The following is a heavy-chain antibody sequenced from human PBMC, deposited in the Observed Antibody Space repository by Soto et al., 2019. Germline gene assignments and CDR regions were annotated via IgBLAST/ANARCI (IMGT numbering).Heavy chain of an antibody. J-gene: IGHJ4*02. D-gene: IGHD3-22*01. CDR2: ITGGGGGP. CDR1: GFTFSSYA. Sequence: EVQLLESGGGLVQPGGSLRLSCAASGFTFSSYAMSWVRQAPGKRLEWVSAITGGGGGPYYANSVKGRFTISRDNYKNTPSLQLNSLRAEDTAVYYCATDSDGDYYDRGGYSGHRDAYWGQGTLVTVSS. CDR3: ATDSDGDYYDRGGYSGHRDAY. V-gene: IGHV3-23*01.